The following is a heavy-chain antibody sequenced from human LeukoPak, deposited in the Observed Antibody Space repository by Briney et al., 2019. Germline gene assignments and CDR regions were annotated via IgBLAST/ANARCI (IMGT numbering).Heavy chain of an antibody. CDR3: ARRNLHYYYDSSGYYYWFDP. Sequence: SETLSLTCTVSGGSISSYYWSWIRQPPGKGLEWIGYIYYSGSTNYNPSLKSRVTISVDTSKNQFSLKLSSVTAADTAVYYCARRNLHYYYDSSGYYYWFDPWGQGTLVTLSS. J-gene: IGHJ5*02. CDR2: IYYSGST. D-gene: IGHD3-22*01. V-gene: IGHV4-59*08. CDR1: GGSISSYY.